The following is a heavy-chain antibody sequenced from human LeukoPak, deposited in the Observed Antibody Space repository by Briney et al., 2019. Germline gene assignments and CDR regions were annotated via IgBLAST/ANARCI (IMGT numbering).Heavy chain of an antibody. Sequence: AASVKVSCKASGGTFSSYAISWVRQAPGQGLEWMGGIIPIFGTANYAQKFQGRVTITADESTSTAYMELSSLRSEDTAVYYCASAKRPTMIVVVPEYYFDYWGQGTLVTVSS. J-gene: IGHJ4*02. CDR1: GGTFSSYA. D-gene: IGHD3-22*01. V-gene: IGHV1-69*13. CDR2: IIPIFGTA. CDR3: ASAKRPTMIVVVPEYYFDY.